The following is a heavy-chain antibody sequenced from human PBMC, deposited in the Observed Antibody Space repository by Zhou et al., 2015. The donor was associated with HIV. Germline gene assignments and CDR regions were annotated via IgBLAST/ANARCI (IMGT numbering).Heavy chain of an antibody. J-gene: IGHJ3*02. D-gene: IGHD3-22*01. V-gene: IGHV1-69*12. Sequence: QVQLVQSGAEVKTPGSSVKVSCKASGGTFSSYAISWVRQAPGQGLEWMGGIIPIFGTAIYAQKFQGRVAITADESTSTAYMDLSSLRSEDTAVYYCARAKGAAMIVARRAFDXWGQGTMVTVSS. CDR2: IIPIFGTA. CDR3: ARAKGAAMIVARRAFDX. CDR1: GGTFSSYA.